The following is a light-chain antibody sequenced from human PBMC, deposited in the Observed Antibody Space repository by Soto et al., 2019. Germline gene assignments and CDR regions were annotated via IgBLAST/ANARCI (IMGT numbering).Light chain of an antibody. CDR2: TAS. CDR1: RYIRSD. J-gene: IGKJ1*01. V-gene: IGKV1-6*01. CDR3: QQYGSSGT. Sequence: IQMTQSPSSLSASVGDRVTITCRASRYIRSDLSWYQQRPGQAPKVLIYTASSLQSGVPSRFSGSGSGTDFTLTISRLEPEDFAVYYCQQYGSSGTFGQGTKV.